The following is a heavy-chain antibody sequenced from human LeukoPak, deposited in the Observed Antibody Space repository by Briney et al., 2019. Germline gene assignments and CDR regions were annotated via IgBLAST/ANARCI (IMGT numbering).Heavy chain of an antibody. CDR2: INPNSGGA. Sequence: ASVKVSCEASGYTFTGYYMRWVRQAPGQGLEWMGWINPNSGGANYAQKFQGRVTMTRDTSISTAYMELSRLRSDDTAVYYCARDGRTVFAYWGQGTLVTVSS. CDR3: ARDGRTVFAY. J-gene: IGHJ4*02. CDR1: GYTFTGYY. D-gene: IGHD4-17*01. V-gene: IGHV1-2*02.